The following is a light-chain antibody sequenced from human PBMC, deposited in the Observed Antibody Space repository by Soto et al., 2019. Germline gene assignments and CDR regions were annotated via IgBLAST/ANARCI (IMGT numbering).Light chain of an antibody. J-gene: IGKJ2*01. CDR3: QQTYSTPHT. CDR2: AAS. CDR1: QSIYIY. V-gene: IGKV1-39*01. Sequence: DIQMTQSPSSLSASVGDRVTITCRASQSIYIYLNWYQQKPGKAPKLLTYAASSLQTGVPSRFSGSGSGTDFTLTINSLQPEDFATYYCQQTYSTPHTFGQGTNLEIK.